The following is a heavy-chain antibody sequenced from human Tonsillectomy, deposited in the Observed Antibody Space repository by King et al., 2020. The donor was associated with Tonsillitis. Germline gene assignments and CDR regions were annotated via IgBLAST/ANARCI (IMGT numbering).Heavy chain of an antibody. CDR3: AKEDEFWSGTRPWFDP. CDR2: ISGSGGST. V-gene: IGHV3-23*04. D-gene: IGHD3-3*01. Sequence: VQLVESGGGLVQPGGSLRLSCAASGFTFSSYAMSWVRQAPGKGLEWVSAISGSGGSTYYADSVKGRFTISRDNSKNTLYLQMNSLRDEDTDVYYCAKEDEFWSGTRPWFDPWGHGTLVTVSS. J-gene: IGHJ5*02. CDR1: GFTFSSYA.